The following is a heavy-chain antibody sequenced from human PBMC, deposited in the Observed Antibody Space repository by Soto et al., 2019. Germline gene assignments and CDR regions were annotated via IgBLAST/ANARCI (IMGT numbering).Heavy chain of an antibody. V-gene: IGHV4-34*01. CDR2: INHSGST. D-gene: IGHD3-3*01. J-gene: IGHJ4*02. CDR3: ARGPYDFWSGYYHDY. CDR1: GGSFSGYY. Sequence: ETLSLTCAVYGGSFSGYYWSWIRQPPGKGLEWIGEINHSGSTNYNPSLKSRVTISVDTSKNQFSLKLSSVTAADTAVYYCARGPYDFWSGYYHDYWGQGTLVTVSS.